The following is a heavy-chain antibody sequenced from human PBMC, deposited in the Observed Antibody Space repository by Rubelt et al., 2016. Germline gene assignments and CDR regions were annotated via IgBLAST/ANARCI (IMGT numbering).Heavy chain of an antibody. CDR3: ARAIMGYSYAYYFDY. Sequence: QVQLVQSGAEVKKPGASVKVSCKASGYTFTSYGISWVRQAPGQGLEWMGWINPNSGGTNYAQKFQGRVTMTRDTSISTAYMELSRLRSDDTAVYYCARAIMGYSYAYYFDYWGQGTLVTVSS. CDR2: INPNSGGT. D-gene: IGHD5-18*01. J-gene: IGHJ4*02. V-gene: IGHV1-2*02. CDR1: GYTFTSYG.